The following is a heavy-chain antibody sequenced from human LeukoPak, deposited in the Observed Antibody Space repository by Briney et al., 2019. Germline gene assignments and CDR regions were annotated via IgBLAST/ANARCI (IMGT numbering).Heavy chain of an antibody. J-gene: IGHJ6*04. CDR1: GGSFSGYY. CDR3: ARVFHRVRPAKQYSSSYLGGDV. CDR2: INHSGST. D-gene: IGHD6-6*01. Sequence: PSETLSLTCAVYGGSFSGYYWSWIRQPPGKGLEWIGEINHSGSTNYNPSLKSRVTISVDTSKNQFSLKLSSVTAADTAVYYCARVFHRVRPAKQYSSSYLGGDVWGKGTTVTVSS. V-gene: IGHV4-34*01.